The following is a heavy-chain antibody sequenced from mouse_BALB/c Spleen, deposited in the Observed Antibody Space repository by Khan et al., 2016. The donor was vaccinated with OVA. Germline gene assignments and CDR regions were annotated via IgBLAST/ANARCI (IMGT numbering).Heavy chain of an antibody. CDR3: VRGGKFAY. Sequence: VQLQESGAELVRPGVSVKISCKASGYTFTDYAMHWVKQRHAKSLEWIGVISTIYGDADYNQKFQGQASMTVDRSSSTVYMELARLTSEDSAIYYCVRGGKFAYWGQGTLVTVSA. D-gene: IGHD1-1*02. J-gene: IGHJ3*01. V-gene: IGHV1S137*01. CDR2: ISTIYGDA. CDR1: GYTFTDYA.